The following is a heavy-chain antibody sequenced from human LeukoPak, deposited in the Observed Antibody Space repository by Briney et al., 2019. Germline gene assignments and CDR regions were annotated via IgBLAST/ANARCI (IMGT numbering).Heavy chain of an antibody. J-gene: IGHJ2*01. CDR2: IHPGDSDT. D-gene: IGHD6-6*01. Sequence: GESLKISCKGSGYTFTSYWIGWVRQMPGKGLECMGIIHPGDSDTRYGPSFQGQVTISVDKSISTAYLQWSSLKASDTAIYYCVGPVHSRSSDWYFDLWGRGTLVTVSS. CDR1: GYTFTSYW. V-gene: IGHV5-51*01. CDR3: VGPVHSRSSDWYFDL.